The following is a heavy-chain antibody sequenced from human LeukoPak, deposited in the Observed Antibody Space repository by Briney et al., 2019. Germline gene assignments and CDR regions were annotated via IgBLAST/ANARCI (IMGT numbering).Heavy chain of an antibody. D-gene: IGHD6-13*01. CDR3: ALIAVDWQQPFDY. CDR1: GFSFSRYT. CDR2: ISSSSTTI. Sequence: GGSLRLSCAASGFSFSRYTMSWVRQAPGKGLEWISYISSSSTTIKYADSVKGRFIISRDNAKNSVYLQMNRLRAEDTAVYYCALIAVDWQQPFDYWGQGTLVTVSS. J-gene: IGHJ4*02. V-gene: IGHV3-48*01.